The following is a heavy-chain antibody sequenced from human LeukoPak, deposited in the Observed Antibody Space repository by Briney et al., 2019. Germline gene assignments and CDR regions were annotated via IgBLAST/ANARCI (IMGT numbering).Heavy chain of an antibody. CDR2: IYSGGST. CDR1: GFTVSSNY. V-gene: IGHV3-66*01. Sequence: SGGSLRLSCAASGFTVSSNYMSWVRQAPGKGLEWVSVIYSGGSTYYAGSGKGRLTICRDNSKNTLSLQMNSLRAEDTAVYYCARGYYYDSSGLSYWGQGTLVTVSS. D-gene: IGHD3-22*01. J-gene: IGHJ4*02. CDR3: ARGYYYDSSGLSY.